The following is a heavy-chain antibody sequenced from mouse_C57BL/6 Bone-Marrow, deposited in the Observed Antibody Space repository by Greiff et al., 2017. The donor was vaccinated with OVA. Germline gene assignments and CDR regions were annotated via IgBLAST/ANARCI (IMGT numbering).Heavy chain of an antibody. Sequence: EVKLMESGGGLVKPGGSLKLSCAASGFTFSDYGMHWVRQAPEKGLEWVAYISSGSSTIYYADTVKGRFTISRDNAKNTLFLQRTSLRSEDTAMYYCARINYWYFDVWGTGTTVTVSS. J-gene: IGHJ1*03. CDR2: ISSGSSTI. CDR1: GFTFSDYG. V-gene: IGHV5-17*01. CDR3: ARINYWYFDV.